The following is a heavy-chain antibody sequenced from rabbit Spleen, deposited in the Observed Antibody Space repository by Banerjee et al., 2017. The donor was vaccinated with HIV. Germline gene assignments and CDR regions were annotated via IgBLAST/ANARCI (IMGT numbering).Heavy chain of an antibody. CDR3: ARDTSSSFSSYGMDL. CDR2: IAGSSSGFT. Sequence: QSLEESGGDLVKPGASLTLTCTASGFSFSSSDYMCWVRQAPGKGLEWISCIAGSSSGFTYSATWAKGRFTCSKTSSTTVTLQMTSLTAAVTATYFCARDTSSSFSSYGMDLWGQGTLVTVS. CDR1: GFSFSSSDY. D-gene: IGHD1-1*01. V-gene: IGHV1S40*01. J-gene: IGHJ6*01.